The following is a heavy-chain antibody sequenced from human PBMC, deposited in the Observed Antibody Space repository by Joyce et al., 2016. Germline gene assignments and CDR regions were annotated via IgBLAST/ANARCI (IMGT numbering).Heavy chain of an antibody. CDR3: ARDQVRGSIDSAFEY. V-gene: IGHV1-69*01. D-gene: IGHD3-10*01. CDR1: GGNFRSYA. Sequence: QVHLVQSGAEVTRPGSSVKLSCKTSGGNFRSYALNWVRQAPGQGLEWMGGISPLFGAPSYAQKFQDRITLTADDSTTTVYMQLGSLTSADTAVYYCARDQVRGSIDSAFEYWGQGALVTVSS. J-gene: IGHJ4*02. CDR2: ISPLFGAP.